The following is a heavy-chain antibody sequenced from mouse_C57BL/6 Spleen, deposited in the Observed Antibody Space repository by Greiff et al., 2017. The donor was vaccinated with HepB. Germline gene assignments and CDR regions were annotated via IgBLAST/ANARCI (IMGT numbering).Heavy chain of an antibody. CDR2: IYPGGGYT. J-gene: IGHJ4*01. Sequence: QVQLQQSGAELVRPGTSVKMSCKASGYTFTNYWIGWAKQRPGHGLEWVGDIYPGGGYTNYNEKFKGQATLTADKSSSTAYMQFSSLTSEDSAIYYCARSEVYSNAYYAMDYWGQGTSVTVSS. V-gene: IGHV1-63*01. CDR3: ARSEVYSNAYYAMDY. D-gene: IGHD2-5*01. CDR1: GYTFTNYW.